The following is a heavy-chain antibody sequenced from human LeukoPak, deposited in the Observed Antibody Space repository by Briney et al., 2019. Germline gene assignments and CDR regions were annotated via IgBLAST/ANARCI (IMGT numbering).Heavy chain of an antibody. J-gene: IGHJ4*02. CDR3: ASQAIRGVVGSLDY. CDR1: GFTFSSYA. CDR2: ISYDGSNK. D-gene: IGHD3-10*01. Sequence: GGSLRLSCAASGFTFSSYAMHWVRQAPGKGLEWVAVISYDGSNKYYADSVKGRFTISRDNSKNTLYLQMNSLRAEDTAVYYCASQAIRGVVGSLDYWGQGTLVTVSS. V-gene: IGHV3-30-3*01.